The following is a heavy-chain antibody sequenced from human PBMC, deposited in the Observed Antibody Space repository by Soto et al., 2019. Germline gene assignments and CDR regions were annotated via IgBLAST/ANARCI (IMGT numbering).Heavy chain of an antibody. CDR2: VSGSGATT. CDR3: AKYPLRTGTAYFDY. D-gene: IGHD1-1*01. Sequence: VQLLESGGGLVQPGGSLRLSCAASGFTFSTYAMSWVRQAPGKGLEWVSAVSGSGATTYYADSVKGRFTISRDNSKNTLYLQMNSLRAEDTAVYYCAKYPLRTGTAYFDYWGQGTLVTVSS. V-gene: IGHV3-23*01. J-gene: IGHJ4*02. CDR1: GFTFSTYA.